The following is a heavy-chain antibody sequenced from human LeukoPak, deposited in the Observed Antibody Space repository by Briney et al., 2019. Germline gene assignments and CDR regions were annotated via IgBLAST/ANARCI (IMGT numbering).Heavy chain of an antibody. CDR3: ARLAERRLTTKNAFDI. J-gene: IGHJ3*02. CDR2: INAGNGNT. CDR1: GYTFTSYA. V-gene: IGHV1-3*01. D-gene: IGHD1-1*01. Sequence: ASVKVSCKASGYTFTSYAMHWVRQAPGQRLEWMGWINAGNGNTKYSQKFQGRVTITRDTSASTAYMELSSLRSEDTAVYYCARLAERRLTTKNAFDIWGQGTMVTVSS.